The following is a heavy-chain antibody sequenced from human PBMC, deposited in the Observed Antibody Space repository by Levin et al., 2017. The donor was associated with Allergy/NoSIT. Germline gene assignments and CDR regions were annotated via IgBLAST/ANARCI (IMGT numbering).Heavy chain of an antibody. V-gene: IGHV5-51*01. Sequence: GESLKISCKGSGYSFTSYWIGWVRQMPGKGLEWMGIIYPGDSDTRYSPSFQGQVTISADKSISTAYLQWSSLKASDTAMYYCARHEIDDYGDYGVDYWGQGTLVTVSS. CDR3: ARHEIDDYGDYGVDY. D-gene: IGHD4-17*01. J-gene: IGHJ4*02. CDR1: GYSFTSYW. CDR2: IYPGDSDT.